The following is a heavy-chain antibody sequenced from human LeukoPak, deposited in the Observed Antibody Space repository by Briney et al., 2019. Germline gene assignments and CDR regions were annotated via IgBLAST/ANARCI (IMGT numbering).Heavy chain of an antibody. CDR3: ARGSILVVGLDF. CDR1: GGSITSGGYY. D-gene: IGHD2-15*01. CDR2: IYYSGTT. V-gene: IGHV4-31*03. Sequence: PSETLSLTCTVSGGSITSGGYYWSWIRQHPGKGLEWFGSIYYSGTTYYNPSLKSRVSISADTSKNHFSLNLSSVTAADTAVYFCARGSILVVGLDFWGQGTLVTVSS. J-gene: IGHJ4*02.